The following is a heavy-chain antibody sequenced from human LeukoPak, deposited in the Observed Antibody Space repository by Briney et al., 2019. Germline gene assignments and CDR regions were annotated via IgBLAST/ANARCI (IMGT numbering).Heavy chain of an antibody. J-gene: IGHJ4*02. CDR3: ARGLRFLEWLFSGPDY. V-gene: IGHV1-46*01. CDR2: INPSGGST. D-gene: IGHD3-3*01. CDR1: GYTFTSYY. Sequence: ASVKVSCKASGYTFTSYYMHWVRQAPGQGLEWMGIINPSGGSTGYAQKFQGRVTMTRDTSTSTVYMELSSLRSEDTAVYYCARGLRFLEWLFSGPDYWGQRTLVTVSS.